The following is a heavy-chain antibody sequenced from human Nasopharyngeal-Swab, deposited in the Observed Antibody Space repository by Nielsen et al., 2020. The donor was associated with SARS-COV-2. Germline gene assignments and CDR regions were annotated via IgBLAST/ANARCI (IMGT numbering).Heavy chain of an antibody. CDR3: ARGKFNILTGAAAFDI. CDR2: IYYGGST. V-gene: IGHV4-59*01. J-gene: IGHJ3*02. D-gene: IGHD3-9*01. Sequence: WIRQPPGKGLEWIGYIYYGGSTNYNPSLKSRVTISVDTSKNQFSLKLSSVTAADTAVYYCARGKFNILTGAAAFDIWGQGTMVTVSS.